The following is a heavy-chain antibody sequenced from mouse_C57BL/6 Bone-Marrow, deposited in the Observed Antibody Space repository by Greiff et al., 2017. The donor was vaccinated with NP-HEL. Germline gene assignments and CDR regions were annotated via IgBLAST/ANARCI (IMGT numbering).Heavy chain of an antibody. CDR3: ARIYYYGSSSAWFAY. Sequence: EVQRVESGGGLVKPGGSLKLSCAASGFTFSSYTMSWVRQTPEKRLEWVATISGGGGNTYYPDSVKGRFTISRDNAKNTLYLQMSSLRSEDTALYYCARIYYYGSSSAWFAYWGQGTLVTVSA. D-gene: IGHD1-1*01. J-gene: IGHJ3*01. V-gene: IGHV5-9*01. CDR1: GFTFSSYT. CDR2: ISGGGGNT.